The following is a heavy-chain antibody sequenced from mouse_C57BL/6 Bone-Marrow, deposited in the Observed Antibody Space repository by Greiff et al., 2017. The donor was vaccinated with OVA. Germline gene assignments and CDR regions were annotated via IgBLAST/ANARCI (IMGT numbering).Heavy chain of an antibody. Sequence: VKLMESGPGLVAPSQILSITCTVSGFSLTSYGVDWVRQSPGKGLEWLGVIWGVGSTNYNSALKSRLSISKDNSKSRVFLKMNSLQTDDTAMYYCASEGYGGAMDYWGQGTSVTVSS. CDR1: GFSLTSYG. D-gene: IGHD3-1*01. J-gene: IGHJ4*01. CDR2: IWGVGST. CDR3: ASEGYGGAMDY. V-gene: IGHV2-6*01.